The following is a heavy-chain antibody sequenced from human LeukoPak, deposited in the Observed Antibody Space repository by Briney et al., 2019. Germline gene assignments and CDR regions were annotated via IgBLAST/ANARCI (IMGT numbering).Heavy chain of an antibody. CDR2: ISTTGGST. CDR3: AKDWTTVVTPKGYYFDS. V-gene: IGHV3-23*01. D-gene: IGHD4-23*01. J-gene: IGHJ4*02. CDR1: GFSFNNYA. Sequence: AGGSLRLSCAASGFSFNNYAMSWVRQAPGKGLEWVSPISTTGGSTYYADSVKGRFTISRDNSKNTLSLQMDSLRVEDTAVYYCAKDWTTVVTPKGYYFDSWGQGTLVTVSS.